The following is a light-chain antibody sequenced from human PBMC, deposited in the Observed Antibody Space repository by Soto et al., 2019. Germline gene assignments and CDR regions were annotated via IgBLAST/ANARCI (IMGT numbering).Light chain of an antibody. J-gene: IGKJ1*01. Sequence: DIQMTQSPSRMSGSXGDRVTITXXASQSISSWLAWYQQKPGKAPKLLIYDASSLESGVPSRFSGSGSGTEFTLTISSLQPDDFATYYCQQYNSYSQTFGQGTKVDI. CDR1: QSISSW. V-gene: IGKV1-5*01. CDR3: QQYNSYSQT. CDR2: DAS.